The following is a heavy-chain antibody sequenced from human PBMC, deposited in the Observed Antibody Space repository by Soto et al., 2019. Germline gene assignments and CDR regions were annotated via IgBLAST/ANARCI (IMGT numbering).Heavy chain of an antibody. V-gene: IGHV4-59*01. CDR1: GGSISSYY. CDR3: ARGTGYSYGYSSHYYYGMDV. CDR2: ISYSGST. Sequence: SETLSLTCTVSGGSISSYYWSWIRQPPGKGLESIGYISYSGSTNYNPSLKSRVTISVDASKNQFSLKLSSVTAADTAVYYCARGTGYSYGYSSHYYYGMDVWGQGTTVTVSS. J-gene: IGHJ6*02. D-gene: IGHD5-18*01.